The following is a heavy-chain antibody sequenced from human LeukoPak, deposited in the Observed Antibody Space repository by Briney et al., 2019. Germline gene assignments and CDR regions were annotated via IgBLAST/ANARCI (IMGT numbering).Heavy chain of an antibody. D-gene: IGHD3-22*01. CDR3: ARGDDSSGYYRGYFDY. J-gene: IGHJ4*02. CDR2: IYYSGST. V-gene: IGHV4-30-4*01. Sequence: SQTLSLTCTVSGGSISRGDYYWSWIRQPPGKGLEWIGYIYYSGSTYYNPSLKSRVTISVDTSKNQFSLKLSSVAAADTAVYYCARGDDSSGYYRGYFDYWGQGTLVTVSS. CDR1: GGSISRGDYY.